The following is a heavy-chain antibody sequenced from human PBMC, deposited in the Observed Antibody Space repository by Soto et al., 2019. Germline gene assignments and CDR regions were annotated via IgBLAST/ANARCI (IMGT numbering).Heavy chain of an antibody. D-gene: IGHD2-2*01. Sequence: SETLSLTCAVYGGSFNGYYWSWIRQPPGKGLEWIGEINHSGSTNYNPSLKSRVTISVDTSKDQFSLKLSSVTAADTSVYYCARGSIVVVPAAGNWFDPWGQGTLVTVS. V-gene: IGHV4-34*01. CDR1: GGSFNGYY. J-gene: IGHJ5*02. CDR2: INHSGST. CDR3: ARGSIVVVPAAGNWFDP.